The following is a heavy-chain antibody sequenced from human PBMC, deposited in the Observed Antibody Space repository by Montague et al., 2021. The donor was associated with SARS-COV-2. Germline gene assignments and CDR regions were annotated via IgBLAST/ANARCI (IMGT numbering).Heavy chain of an antibody. D-gene: IGHD1-1*01. J-gene: IGHJ6*02. CDR2: TYYRSKWYN. CDR3: TSGREGNYNVMDV. CDR1: GDSVSRNSAT. Sequence: CAISGDSVSRNSATWNWDRQSPSRGLEWLGRTYYRSKWYNDYAVSVRGRVTINPDTSKNQLSLQLNSVTPEDTAIYYCTSGREGNYNVMDVWGQGTTVTVSS. V-gene: IGHV6-1*01.